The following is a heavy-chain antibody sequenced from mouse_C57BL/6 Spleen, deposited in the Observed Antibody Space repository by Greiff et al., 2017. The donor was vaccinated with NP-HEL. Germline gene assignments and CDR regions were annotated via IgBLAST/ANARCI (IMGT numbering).Heavy chain of an antibody. D-gene: IGHD1-1*01. J-gene: IGHJ3*01. V-gene: IGHV14-1*01. CDR2: IDPEDGDT. CDR1: GFNIKDYY. Sequence: VQLQQSGAELVRPGASVKLSCTASGFNIKDYYMHWVKQRPEQGLEWIGRIDPEDGDTEYAPKFQGKATMTADTSSNTAYLQLSSLTSEDTAVYYCTVRGYGSSLFAYWGQGTLVTVSA. CDR3: TVRGYGSSLFAY.